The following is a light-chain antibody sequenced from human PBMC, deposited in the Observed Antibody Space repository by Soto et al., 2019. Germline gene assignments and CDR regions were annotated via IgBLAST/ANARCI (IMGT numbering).Light chain of an antibody. Sequence: QSVLTQPPSVSGAPGQRVTISCTGSSSNIGAGYDVHWYQQRPGTAPKLLIFANNNRPSGVPDRFSGSKSGSSASLAITGLQAEDEGDYYCQSYDSTLSARYVFGTGTKGTVL. J-gene: IGLJ1*01. CDR2: ANN. CDR3: QSYDSTLSARYV. V-gene: IGLV1-40*01. CDR1: SSNIGAGYD.